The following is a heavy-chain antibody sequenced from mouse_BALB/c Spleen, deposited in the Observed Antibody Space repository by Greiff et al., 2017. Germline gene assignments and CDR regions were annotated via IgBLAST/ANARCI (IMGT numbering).Heavy chain of an antibody. D-gene: IGHD2-1*01. CDR2: INPSTGYT. CDR1: GYTFTSYW. V-gene: IGHV1-7*01. J-gene: IGHJ4*01. CDR3: ARGGGNYLDY. Sequence: VQGVESGAELAKPGASVKMSCKASGYTFTSYWMHWVKQRPGQGLEWIGYINPSTGYTEYNQKFKDKATLTADKSSSTAYMQLSSLTSEDSAVYYSARGGGNYLDYWGQGTSVTVSS.